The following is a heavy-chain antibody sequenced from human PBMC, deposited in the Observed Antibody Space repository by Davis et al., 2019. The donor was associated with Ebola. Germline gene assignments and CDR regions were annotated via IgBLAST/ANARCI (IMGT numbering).Heavy chain of an antibody. CDR1: GFSISSFW. J-gene: IGHJ6*02. CDR3: TRVRGNFWSGYSGMDV. D-gene: IGHD3-3*01. V-gene: IGHV3-74*01. CDR2: IIGDGSGT. Sequence: PGGSLRLSCTASGFSISSFWMHWVRQAPGKGLVWVSRIIGDGSGTYYADSVKGRLTTSRDNAKNTVYLQMDSLRVEDTAVYYCTRVRGNFWSGYSGMDVWGQGTTVTVSS.